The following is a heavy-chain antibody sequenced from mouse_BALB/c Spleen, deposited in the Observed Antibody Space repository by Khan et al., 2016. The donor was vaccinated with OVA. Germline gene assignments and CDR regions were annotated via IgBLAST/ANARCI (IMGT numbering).Heavy chain of an antibody. Sequence: EVQLQESGPSLVKPSQTQSLTCSVTGDSITSGFWNWIRKFPGNKFEYMGYVTYSGNTYYNPSLKSRISITRDTSKSQYHLQLNSVTTEDTATYFCARSYGSWAMDYWGQGTSVTVSS. D-gene: IGHD1-1*01. V-gene: IGHV3-8*02. CDR1: GDSITSGF. CDR2: VTYSGNT. J-gene: IGHJ4*01. CDR3: ARSYGSWAMDY.